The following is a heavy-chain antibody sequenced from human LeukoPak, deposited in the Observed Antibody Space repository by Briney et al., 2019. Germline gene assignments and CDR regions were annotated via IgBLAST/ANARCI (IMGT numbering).Heavy chain of an antibody. J-gene: IGHJ4*02. CDR1: GGTFSSYA. Sequence: ASVKVSCKASGGTFSSYAISWVRQAPGQGLEWMGRIIPIFGIANYAQKFQGRVTITADKSTNTAYMEVCSLRSEDTAVYYCARYYYDSSGFSQTFFDYWGQGTLVTVSS. V-gene: IGHV1-69*04. CDR2: IIPIFGIA. D-gene: IGHD3-22*01. CDR3: ARYYYDSSGFSQTFFDY.